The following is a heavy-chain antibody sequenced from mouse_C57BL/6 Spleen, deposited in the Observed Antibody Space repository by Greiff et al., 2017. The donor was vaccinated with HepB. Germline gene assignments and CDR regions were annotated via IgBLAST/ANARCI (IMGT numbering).Heavy chain of an antibody. Sequence: VQLQQSGPVLVKPGASVKMSCKASGYTFTDYYMNWVKQSHGKSLEWIGVINPYNGGTSYNQKFKGKATLTVAKSSSTAYMELNSLTSEDSAVYYCARNYGSSDAMDYWGQGTSVTVSS. J-gene: IGHJ4*01. V-gene: IGHV1-19*01. CDR2: INPYNGGT. CDR1: GYTFTDYY. D-gene: IGHD1-1*01. CDR3: ARNYGSSDAMDY.